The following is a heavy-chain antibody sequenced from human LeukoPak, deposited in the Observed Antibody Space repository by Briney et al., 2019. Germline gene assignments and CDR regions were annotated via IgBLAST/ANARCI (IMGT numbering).Heavy chain of an antibody. D-gene: IGHD1-26*01. J-gene: IGHJ4*02. CDR1: GYTFTSYY. CDR3: ARDPAQSGSYYSNPDY. CDR2: INASGGSI. Sequence: ASVKVSCKASGYTFTSYYMHWVRQAPGQGLEWRGIINASGGSISYAQKFQGRVTMTRDMSTSTAYMELSRLRSDDTAVYYCARDPAQSGSYYSNPDYWGQGTLVTVSS. V-gene: IGHV1-46*01.